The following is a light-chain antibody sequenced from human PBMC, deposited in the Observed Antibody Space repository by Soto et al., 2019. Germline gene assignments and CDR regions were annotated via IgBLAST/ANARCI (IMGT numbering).Light chain of an antibody. J-gene: IGKJ1*01. CDR2: GAS. CDR1: QTVTSDY. V-gene: IGKV3-20*01. Sequence: EIVLTQSPDTLSLSPGERATLSCSASQTVTSDYLAWYQQKPGQAPRVLMYGASIGATGIPDRFSGSGSGTDFTLTISRLEPDDFAVYYCQQYGGSSRTFGPGTKVEIK. CDR3: QQYGGSSRT.